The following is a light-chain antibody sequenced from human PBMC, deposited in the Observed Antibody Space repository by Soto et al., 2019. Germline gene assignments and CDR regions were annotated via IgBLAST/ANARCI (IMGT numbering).Light chain of an antibody. J-gene: IGLJ2*01. Sequence: QSVLTQAPSASGTPGLRVTFSCSGSSSNIGINTVNWYQHLPGTAPKLLIYANNQRPSGVPDRFSGSKSGTSASLAISGLQSEDEADYYCAAWDGSLNGVVFGGGTKVTVL. V-gene: IGLV1-44*01. CDR1: SSNIGINT. CDR3: AAWDGSLNGVV. CDR2: ANN.